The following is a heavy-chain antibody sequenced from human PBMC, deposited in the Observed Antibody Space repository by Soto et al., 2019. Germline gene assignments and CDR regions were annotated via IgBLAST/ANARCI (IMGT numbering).Heavy chain of an antibody. V-gene: IGHV3-73*01. Sequence: EVQLVESGGGLVQPGGSLKLSCAASGFTFSGSAMHWVRQASGKGLEWVGRIRSKANSYATAYAASVKGRFTISSDDSKNTAYLQMNSLKTEDTAVYYCTRVSTPYYYCMEGCGKGTTVTVSS. D-gene: IGHD2-15*01. J-gene: IGHJ6*03. CDR1: GFTFSGSA. CDR3: TRVSTPYYYCMEG. CDR2: IRSKANSYAT.